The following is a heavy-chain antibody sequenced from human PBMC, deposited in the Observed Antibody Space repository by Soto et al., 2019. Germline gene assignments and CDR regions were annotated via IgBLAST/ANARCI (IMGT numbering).Heavy chain of an antibody. CDR3: ARGLNYYDSSGEDY. J-gene: IGHJ4*02. CDR2: ISYDGSNK. V-gene: IGHV3-30-3*01. Sequence: PGGSLRLSCVASGFTFSSYAMHWVRQAPGKGLDWVAVISYDGSNKYYADSVKGRFTISRDNSKNTLYLQMNSLRAEDTAIYYCARGLNYYDSSGEDYWGQGTLVTVS. D-gene: IGHD3-22*01. CDR1: GFTFSSYA.